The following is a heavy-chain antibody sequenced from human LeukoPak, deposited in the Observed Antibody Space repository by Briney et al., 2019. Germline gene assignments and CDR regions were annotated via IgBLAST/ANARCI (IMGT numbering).Heavy chain of an antibody. CDR1: GFSFSSYA. V-gene: IGHV3-30-3*01. D-gene: IGHD6-25*01. CDR3: ARDRRLTYFDY. J-gene: IGHJ4*02. Sequence: AGGSLRLSCAASGFSFSSYAMHWVRQDPGKGVEWVAVISYDGSNKYYADSVKGRFTISRDNSKNTLYLQMNSLRAEDTAVYYCARDRRLTYFDYWGQGTLVTVSS. CDR2: ISYDGSNK.